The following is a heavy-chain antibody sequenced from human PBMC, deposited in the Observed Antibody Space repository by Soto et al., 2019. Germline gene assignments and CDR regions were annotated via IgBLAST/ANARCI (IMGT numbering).Heavy chain of an antibody. Sequence: SETLSLTCTVSGGSISSGDYYWSWIRQPPGEGLEWIGYIYYSGSSYYNPSLKSRVTISVDTSKNQFALKLSSVTAADTAVYYCAVRYGYGYFPDPHWGQGTLVTVSS. CDR3: AVRYGYGYFPDPH. J-gene: IGHJ4*02. CDR2: IYYSGSS. V-gene: IGHV4-30-4*02. D-gene: IGHD5-18*01. CDR1: GGSISSGDYY.